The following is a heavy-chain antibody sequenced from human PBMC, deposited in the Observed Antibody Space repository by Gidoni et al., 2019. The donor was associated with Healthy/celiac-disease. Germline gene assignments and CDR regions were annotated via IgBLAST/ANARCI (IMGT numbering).Heavy chain of an antibody. CDR3: ARYSSGWYNNPYYYYYGMDV. J-gene: IGHJ6*02. Sequence: QVQLQESGPGLVKPSETLSLTCTVSGGSISSYYWSWIRQPPGKGLEWIGYIYYSGSTNYNPSLKSRVTISVDTSKNQFSLKLSSVTAADTAVYYCARYSSGWYNNPYYYYYGMDVWGQGTTVTVSS. D-gene: IGHD6-19*01. CDR2: IYYSGST. V-gene: IGHV4-59*01. CDR1: GGSISSYY.